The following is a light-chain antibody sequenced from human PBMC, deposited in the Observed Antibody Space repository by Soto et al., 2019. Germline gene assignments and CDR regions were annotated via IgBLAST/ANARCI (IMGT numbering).Light chain of an antibody. CDR1: KSVSSSS. CDR3: QQYGDSPRT. J-gene: IGKJ1*01. CDR2: GAS. Sequence: EIVLTQSPGTLSLSPGERATLSCRASKSVSSSSLAWYQQKPGQAPRLLIYGASNRATGIRDRFSGSGSGTDFTRTISRLEPEDFAVYYCQQYGDSPRTFGQGTKVEIK. V-gene: IGKV3-20*01.